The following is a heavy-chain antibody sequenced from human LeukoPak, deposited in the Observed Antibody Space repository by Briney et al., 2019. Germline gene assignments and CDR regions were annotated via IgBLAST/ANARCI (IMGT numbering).Heavy chain of an antibody. Sequence: PSETLSLTCTVSGVSISSSNSYWGWVRQPPGKGLEWIGSIYYSGNTYYNASLKSQVSISIDTSKNQFSLKLSSVTAADTAVYYCARDAVGYCSSTSCSEYYYYYMDVWGKGTTVTISS. CDR1: GVSISSSNSY. J-gene: IGHJ6*03. CDR2: IYYSGNT. V-gene: IGHV4-39*07. D-gene: IGHD2-2*01. CDR3: ARDAVGYCSSTSCSEYYYYYMDV.